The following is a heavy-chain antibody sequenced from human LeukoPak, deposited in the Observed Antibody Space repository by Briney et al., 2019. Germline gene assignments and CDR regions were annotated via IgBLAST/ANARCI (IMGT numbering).Heavy chain of an antibody. D-gene: IGHD2-2*01. CDR1: GFTFSSYS. CDR2: ISSSSSYI. V-gene: IGHV3-21*01. Sequence: GGSLRLSCAASGFTFSSYSMNWVRQAPGKGLEWVSSISSSSSYIYYADSVKGRFTISRDNAKNSLYLQMNSLRAEDTAVYYCARDNPAAAIEGSFGYWGQGTLVTVSS. CDR3: ARDNPAAAIEGSFGY. J-gene: IGHJ4*02.